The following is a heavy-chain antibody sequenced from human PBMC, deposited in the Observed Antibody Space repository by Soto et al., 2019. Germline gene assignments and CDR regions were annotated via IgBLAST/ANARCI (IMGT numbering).Heavy chain of an antibody. CDR3: ARDRRVDNGYYDYYYGMDV. V-gene: IGHV3-53*01. J-gene: IGHJ6*02. D-gene: IGHD1-20*01. CDR2: IYSRGYT. Sequence: PGGSLRLSFASSCFTVINNYMTWVRQAPWKGLEWVSIIYSRGYTYYADSVKGRFTISRDNFKDTLYLQMNSLRAEDTAVYYCARDRRVDNGYYDYYYGMDVWGQGTTVTVSS. CDR1: CFTVINNY.